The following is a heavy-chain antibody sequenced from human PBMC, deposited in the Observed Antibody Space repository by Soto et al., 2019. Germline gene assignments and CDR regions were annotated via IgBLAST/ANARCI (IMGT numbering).Heavy chain of an antibody. CDR3: ARSPGYYFDY. Sequence: SETLSLTCTVSGGSIGSGGYYWSWIRQHPGKGLEWIGYIYYSGITYYNPSLKSRVTISVDTSKNQFSLKLSSVTAADTAVYYCARSPGYYFDYWGPGTLVTLST. V-gene: IGHV4-31*03. CDR2: IYYSGIT. CDR1: GGSIGSGGYY. J-gene: IGHJ4*02.